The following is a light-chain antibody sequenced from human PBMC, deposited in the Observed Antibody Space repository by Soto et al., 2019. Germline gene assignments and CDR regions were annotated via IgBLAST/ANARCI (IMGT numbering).Light chain of an antibody. CDR1: TSDVGGYDL. V-gene: IGLV2-23*02. CDR3: CSFAGATWV. CDR2: EVF. J-gene: IGLJ3*02. Sequence: QSALTQPASVSGSPGQSITIPCTGTTSDVGGYDLVSWYQQHPGKAPKLMIYEVFKWPSGVSARFSGSKSGNTASLTISGLQAEAEADYYCCSFAGATWVFGGGTKVTVL.